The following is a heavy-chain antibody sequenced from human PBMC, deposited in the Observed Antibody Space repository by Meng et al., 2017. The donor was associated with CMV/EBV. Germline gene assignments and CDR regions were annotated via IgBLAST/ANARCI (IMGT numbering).Heavy chain of an antibody. CDR2: IRYDGSNK. Sequence: GGSLRLSCAASGFTFSSYGMHWVRQAPGKGLEWVAFIRYDGSNKYYADSVKGRFTISRDNSKNTLYPQMNSLRAEDTAVYYCAKDRSYYYYYGMDVWGQGTTVTVSS. D-gene: IGHD1-26*01. V-gene: IGHV3-30*02. J-gene: IGHJ6*02. CDR1: GFTFSSYG. CDR3: AKDRSYYYYYGMDV.